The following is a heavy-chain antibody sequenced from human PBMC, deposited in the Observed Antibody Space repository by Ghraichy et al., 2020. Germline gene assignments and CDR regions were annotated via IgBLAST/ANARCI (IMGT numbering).Heavy chain of an antibody. CDR3: ARDIPYEPIVVVPAAIGGHAFDI. D-gene: IGHD2-2*01. J-gene: IGHJ3*02. Sequence: ASVKVSCKASGYTFTSYAMHWVRQAPGQRLEWMGWINAGNGNTKYSQKFQGRVTITRDTSASTAYMELSSLRSEDTAVYYCARDIPYEPIVVVPAAIGGHAFDIWGQGTMVTVSS. CDR2: INAGNGNT. V-gene: IGHV1-3*01. CDR1: GYTFTSYA.